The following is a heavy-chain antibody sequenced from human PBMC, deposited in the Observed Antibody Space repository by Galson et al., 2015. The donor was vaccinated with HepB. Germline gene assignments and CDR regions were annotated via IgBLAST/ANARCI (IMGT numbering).Heavy chain of an antibody. J-gene: IGHJ3*02. CDR2: IYHSGST. D-gene: IGHD2-21*01. Sequence: ETLSLTCTVSGGSISSYYWSWIRQPPGKGLEWIGYIYHSGSTNYNPSLKSRVTISVDTSKNQFSLKLRSVTAADTAVYYCAREGKAYCGGDCSDDSFDIWGQGTLVTVSS. V-gene: IGHV4-59*01. CDR1: GGSISSYY. CDR3: AREGKAYCGGDCSDDSFDI.